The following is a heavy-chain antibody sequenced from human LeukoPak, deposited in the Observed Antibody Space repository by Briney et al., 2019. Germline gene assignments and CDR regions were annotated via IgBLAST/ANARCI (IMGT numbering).Heavy chain of an antibody. Sequence: GGSLRLSCEASGLIFSSYWMSWVRQAPGKGLEWVANIKKDGSEMYYVDSAKGRFTISRDNAKNSLYLQMNSLRADDTAVYHCARQETSSYNGAFDIWGQGTMVTVSS. D-gene: IGHD1-26*01. V-gene: IGHV3-7*01. CDR2: IKKDGSEM. CDR1: GLIFSSYW. CDR3: ARQETSSYNGAFDI. J-gene: IGHJ3*02.